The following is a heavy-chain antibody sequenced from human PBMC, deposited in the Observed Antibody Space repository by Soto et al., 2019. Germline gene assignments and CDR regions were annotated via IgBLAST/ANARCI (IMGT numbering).Heavy chain of an antibody. D-gene: IGHD1-1*01. V-gene: IGHV5-51*01. CDR1: GYSFTSYW. Sequence: PGDSLKISCKGSGYSFTSYWIGWVRQMPGKGLEWMGIIYPADSDTRYSPSFQGQVTMSADKSISTAYLQWSSLKASDTAMYYCARRTPGTNYIYALDVWGQGTTVTVSS. CDR2: IYPADSDT. CDR3: ARRTPGTNYIYALDV. J-gene: IGHJ6*02.